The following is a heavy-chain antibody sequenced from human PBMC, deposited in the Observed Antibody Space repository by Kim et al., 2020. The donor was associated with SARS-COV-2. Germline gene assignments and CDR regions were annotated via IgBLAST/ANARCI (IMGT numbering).Heavy chain of an antibody. D-gene: IGHD3-3*01. Sequence: SETLSLTCAVYCGSFSGYYWSWIRQPPGKGLEWIGEINHSGSTNYNPSLKSRVTISVDTSKNQFSLKLSSVTAADTAVYYCARGPYDFWSGYPYYYYGMDVWGQGTTVTVSS. J-gene: IGHJ6*02. CDR2: INHSGST. CDR3: ARGPYDFWSGYPYYYYGMDV. CDR1: CGSFSGYY. V-gene: IGHV4-34*01.